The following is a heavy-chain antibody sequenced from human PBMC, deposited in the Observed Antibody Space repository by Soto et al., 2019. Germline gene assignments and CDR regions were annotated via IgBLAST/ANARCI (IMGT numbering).Heavy chain of an antibody. J-gene: IGHJ3*02. Sequence: GGSLRLSCAASGFTFSNAWMSWVRQAPGKGLEWVGRIKSKTDGGTTDYAAPVKGRFTISRDDSKNTLYLQMNSLKTEDTAVYYCTAHTGSGSAFDIWGQGTMVIVSS. V-gene: IGHV3-15*01. CDR3: TAHTGSGSAFDI. D-gene: IGHD3-10*01. CDR1: GFTFSNAW. CDR2: IKSKTDGGTT.